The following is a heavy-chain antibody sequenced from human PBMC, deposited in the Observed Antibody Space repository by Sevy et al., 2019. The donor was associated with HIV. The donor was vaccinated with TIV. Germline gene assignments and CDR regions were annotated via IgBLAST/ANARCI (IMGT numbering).Heavy chain of an antibody. V-gene: IGHV1-18*01. D-gene: IGHD3-22*01. J-gene: IGHJ4*02. CDR3: ARDWTPTSYHDSSAMKRDYYFDS. CDR2: ISGYTENT. CDR1: GYTVTTSG. Sequence: ASVKVSCKASGYTVTTSGINWVRQAPGQGLEWMGWISGYTENTKYAQKFQDRLTLTIDTSTSTAYMDLRSLRSGDTAVYYCARDWTPTSYHDSSAMKRDYYFDSWGQGTLVTVSS.